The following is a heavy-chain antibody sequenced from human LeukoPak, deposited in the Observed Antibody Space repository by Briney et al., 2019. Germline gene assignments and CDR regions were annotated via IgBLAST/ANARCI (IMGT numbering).Heavy chain of an antibody. CDR2: IGTAGGT. V-gene: IGHV3-13*01. Sequence: GGSLRLSCAASGFTFSSYDMHWVRQAPGKGLEWVSGIGTAGGTYYPGSIKGRFTFSRENAKNSLFLQMNGLRVGDTAVYYCARGSYCSGGACSPVGAFDIWGQGTVVTVSS. CDR1: GFTFSSYD. CDR3: ARGSYCSGGACSPVGAFDI. J-gene: IGHJ3*02. D-gene: IGHD2-15*01.